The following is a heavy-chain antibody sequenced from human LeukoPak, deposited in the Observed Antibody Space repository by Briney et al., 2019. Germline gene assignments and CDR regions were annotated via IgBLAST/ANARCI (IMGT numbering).Heavy chain of an antibody. J-gene: IGHJ3*02. CDR2: INPNSGGT. D-gene: IGHD2-15*01. CDR3: ARDRGPRYCSGGSCRYEDAFDI. CDR1: GYTFSGYY. V-gene: IGHV1-2*02. Sequence: GASVKVSCKASGYTFSGYYMHWVRQAPGQGLEWVGWINPNSGGTNYAQKFQGRVTMTRDTSISTAYMELSRLRSDDTAVYYCARDRGPRYCSGGSCRYEDAFDIWGQGTMVTVSS.